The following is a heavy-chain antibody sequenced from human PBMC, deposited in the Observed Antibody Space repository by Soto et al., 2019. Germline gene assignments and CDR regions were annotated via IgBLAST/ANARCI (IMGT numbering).Heavy chain of an antibody. J-gene: IGHJ4*02. CDR1: GFTFDDYA. Sequence: GGSLRLSCAASGFTFDDYAMHWVRQAPGKGLEWVSGIIWNSGSIGYADSVKGRFTISRDNAKTSLYLQMNSLRAEDTALYYCAKDISMTTVDFYYFDYWGQGTLVTVSS. CDR3: AKDISMTTVDFYYFDY. CDR2: IIWNSGSI. V-gene: IGHV3-9*01. D-gene: IGHD4-4*01.